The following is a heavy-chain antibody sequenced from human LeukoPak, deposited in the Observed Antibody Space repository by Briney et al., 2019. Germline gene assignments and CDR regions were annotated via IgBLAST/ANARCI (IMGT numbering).Heavy chain of an antibody. CDR2: ISGDGGST. V-gene: IGHV3-43*02. Sequence: GGSLRLSCAASGCTFDDYSMHWVRQAPGKGLEWVSLISGDGGSTYYADSVKGRFTISRDNSKNSLYLQMNSLRIDDTALYDCAKGGVSGYLGLVDYWGQGTLVTVSS. CDR3: AKGGVSGYLGLVDY. CDR1: GCTFDDYS. J-gene: IGHJ4*02. D-gene: IGHD5-12*01.